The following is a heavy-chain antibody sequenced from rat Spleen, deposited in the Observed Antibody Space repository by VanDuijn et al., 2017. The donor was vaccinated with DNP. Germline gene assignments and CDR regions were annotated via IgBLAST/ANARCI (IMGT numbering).Heavy chain of an antibody. CDR1: GFSLSSYG. J-gene: IGHJ4*01. Sequence: QVQLKESGPGLVQPSQTLSLTCTVSGFSLSSYGVSWVRQPPGKGLEWIAGIWGGGSTDYNSAIKSRLSISRDPSKSQVFLKMTSLQTEETAMYFWARLRRPRDYAMDAWGQGTSVTVSS. V-gene: IGHV2-6*01. CDR2: IWGGGST. D-gene: IGHD1-11*01. CDR3: ARLRRPRDYAMDA.